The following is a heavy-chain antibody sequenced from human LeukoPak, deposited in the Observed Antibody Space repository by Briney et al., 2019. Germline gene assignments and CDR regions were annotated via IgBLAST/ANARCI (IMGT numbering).Heavy chain of an antibody. CDR3: ARGPTNGATYFDS. D-gene: IGHD7-27*01. CDR2: IYTSGST. Sequence: PSETLSLTCTVSGGSISTYYWSWIRQPAGKGLEWIGRIYTSGSTHYNPSLKSRVTMSVATSRNQFSLKLSSVTAADTAVYYCARGPTNGATYFDSWGQGTLVTLSS. V-gene: IGHV4-4*07. CDR1: GGSISTYY. J-gene: IGHJ4*02.